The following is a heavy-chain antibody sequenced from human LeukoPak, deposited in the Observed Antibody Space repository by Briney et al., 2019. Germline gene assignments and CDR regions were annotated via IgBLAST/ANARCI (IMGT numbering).Heavy chain of an antibody. V-gene: IGHV3-53*01. Sequence: GGSLRLSCAASGFTVSSNYMSWVRQAPGKGLEWVSVIYSGGSTYYADSVKGRFTISRDNSKNSVSLQMNSLRAEDTAVYYCARIYLKMASASWGQGTLVTVSS. D-gene: IGHD2-8*01. CDR1: GFTVSSNY. J-gene: IGHJ5*02. CDR2: IYSGGST. CDR3: ARIYLKMASAS.